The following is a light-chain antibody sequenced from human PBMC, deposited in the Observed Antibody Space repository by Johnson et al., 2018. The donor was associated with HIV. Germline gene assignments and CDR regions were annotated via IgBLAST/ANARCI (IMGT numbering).Light chain of an antibody. J-gene: IGLJ1*01. CDR1: RSDIENKY. CDR2: DNN. Sequence: QSVLTQPPSVSAAPGQKVTISCSGNRSDIENKYVSCHQQFPGTAPKFLIYDNNKRPSGIPDRFSGSKSDTSATLGITGLQTGDEAEYYCGTWDTSLSVYVFGTGTKVTVL. CDR3: GTWDTSLSVYV. V-gene: IGLV1-51*01.